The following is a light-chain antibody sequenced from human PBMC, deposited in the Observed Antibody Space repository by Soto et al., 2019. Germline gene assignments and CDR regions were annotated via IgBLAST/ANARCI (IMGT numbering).Light chain of an antibody. CDR2: GAS. Sequence: EMTQSPATLSVSPGERATLSCMASQPVASNIAWYQQKPGQAPRLLIRGASTRATGVSARFSGAGSGTEFTLTISSLQSEDFAVYYCQQYHNWPPQYTFGQGTRLQIK. V-gene: IGKV3-15*01. CDR3: QQYHNWPPQYT. J-gene: IGKJ2*01. CDR1: QPVASN.